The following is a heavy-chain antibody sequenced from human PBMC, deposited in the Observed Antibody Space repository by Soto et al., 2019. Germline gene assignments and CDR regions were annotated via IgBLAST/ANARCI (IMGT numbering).Heavy chain of an antibody. D-gene: IGHD3-10*01. Sequence: ASVKVSCRASGYTFTSYGMHWVRQAPGQRLEWMGWITAYNGNTKYSQKFQGRVTITADESTSTAYMELSSLRSEDTAVYYCARRTVLLNFDPWGQGTLVTVSS. CDR1: GYTFTSYG. CDR3: ARRTVLLNFDP. CDR2: ITAYNGNT. J-gene: IGHJ5*02. V-gene: IGHV1-3*01.